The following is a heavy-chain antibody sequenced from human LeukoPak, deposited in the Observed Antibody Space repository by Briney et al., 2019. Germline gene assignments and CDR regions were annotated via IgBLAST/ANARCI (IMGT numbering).Heavy chain of an antibody. D-gene: IGHD2-2*01. V-gene: IGHV4-34*01. CDR1: GGSFSGYY. Sequence: SETPSLTCAVYGGSFSGYYWNWIRQPPGKGLEWIGEINDSGSTNYNPSLKSRVTISVDTSKNQFSLKLTSVTAADTAVYYCARGCSSSSCWLFDPWGQGTLVTVSS. CDR2: INDSGST. CDR3: ARGCSSSSCWLFDP. J-gene: IGHJ5*02.